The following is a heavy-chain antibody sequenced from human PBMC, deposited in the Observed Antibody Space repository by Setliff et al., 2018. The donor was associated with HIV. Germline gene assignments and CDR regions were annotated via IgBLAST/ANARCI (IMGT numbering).Heavy chain of an antibody. D-gene: IGHD2-21*02. CDR1: GGSISSGGYF. CDR3: ARAPGVTPFDH. V-gene: IGHV4-31*03. CDR2: IYYSGST. J-gene: IGHJ4*02. Sequence: SETLSLTCTVSGGSISSGGYFWSWIRQLPGKGLEWIGYIYYSGSTYYNPSLKSRVTLSVDTSKNQFSLNLSSVTAADTAVYYCARAPGVTPFDHWGPGTLVTVSS.